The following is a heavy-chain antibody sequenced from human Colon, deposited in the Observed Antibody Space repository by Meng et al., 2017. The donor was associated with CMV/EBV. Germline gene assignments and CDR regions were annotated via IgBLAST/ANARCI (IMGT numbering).Heavy chain of an antibody. J-gene: IGHJ4*02. Sequence: GGSLRLSCAGSGFMFSSYGLAWVRQAPGKGLEWVSIIYSAGFSARYVDSVKGRFTISRNNSGSTFHLQMKNLRPEDTAVYYCAKSSGWYGNYFFDSWGQGTLVTVSS. D-gene: IGHD6-19*01. CDR3: AKSSGWYGNYFFDS. V-gene: IGHV3-23*03. CDR1: GFMFSSYG. CDR2: IYSAGFSA.